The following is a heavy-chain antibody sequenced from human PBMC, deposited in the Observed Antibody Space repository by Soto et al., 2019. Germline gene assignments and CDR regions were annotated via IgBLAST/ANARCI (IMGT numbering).Heavy chain of an antibody. CDR3: ARARDSRSRPGYAFDI. J-gene: IGHJ3*02. CDR1: GGSISSGGYS. CDR2: IYHSGST. V-gene: IGHV4-30-2*01. D-gene: IGHD6-6*01. Sequence: PSETLSLTCAVSGGSISSGGYSWSWIRQPPGKGLEWIGYIYHSGSTYYNPSLKSRVTISVDRSKNQFSLKLSSVTAADTAVYYCARARDSRSRPGYAFDIWGQGTMVTV.